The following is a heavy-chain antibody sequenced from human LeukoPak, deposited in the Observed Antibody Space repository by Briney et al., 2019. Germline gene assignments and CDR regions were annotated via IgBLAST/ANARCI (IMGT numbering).Heavy chain of an antibody. CDR3: AKGGYCTNGVCYTEDAFDI. J-gene: IGHJ3*02. CDR2: IWYDGSNK. CDR1: GFTFSSYG. V-gene: IGHV3-33*06. D-gene: IGHD2-8*01. Sequence: GGSLRLSCAASGFTFSSYGMHWVRQAPGKGLEWVAVIWYDGSNKYYADSVKGRFTISRDNSKNTLYLQMNSLRAEDTAVHYCAKGGYCTNGVCYTEDAFDIWGQGTMVTVSS.